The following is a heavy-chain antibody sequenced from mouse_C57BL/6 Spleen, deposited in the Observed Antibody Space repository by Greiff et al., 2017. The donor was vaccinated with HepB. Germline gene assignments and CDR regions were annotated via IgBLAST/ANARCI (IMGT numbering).Heavy chain of an antibody. CDR2: INPNNGGT. D-gene: IGHD2-2*01. CDR1: GYTFTDYN. CDR3: EGYGYDGFAY. J-gene: IGHJ3*01. V-gene: IGHV1-22*01. Sequence: EVKLQESGPELVKPGASVKMSCKASGYTFTDYNMHWVKQSHGKSLEWIGYINPNNGGTSYNQKFKGKATLTVNKSSSTAYMELRSLTSEDSAVYYCEGYGYDGFAYWGQGTLVTVSA.